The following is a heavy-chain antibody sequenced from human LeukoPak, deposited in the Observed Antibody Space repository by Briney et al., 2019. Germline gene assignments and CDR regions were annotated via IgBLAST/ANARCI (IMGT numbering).Heavy chain of an antibody. CDR2: MYIGGRT. CDR1: GTSIRSGSYY. J-gene: IGHJ4*02. Sequence: SETLSLTCTVTGTSIRSGSYYWNWIRQAAGKGLEWIGRMYIGGRTTYNPSLKSRVTISLETTENQFSLRLRSVTAADTAVYYCARGPHYYYGSGSPPFDYWGQGTLVTVSS. D-gene: IGHD3-10*01. CDR3: ARGPHYYYGSGSPPFDY. V-gene: IGHV4-61*02.